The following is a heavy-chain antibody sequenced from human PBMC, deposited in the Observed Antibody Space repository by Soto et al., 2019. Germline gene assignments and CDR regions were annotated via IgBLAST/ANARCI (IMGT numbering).Heavy chain of an antibody. Sequence: QVQLVQSGAEVKKPGASVKVSCKASGYTFTSYATHWVRQAPGQRLEWMGWINAGNGNTKYSQKFPGRVTMTRDPSTSTAYLELSSLRSEYTAVYYCARVRCRSTSCYYWFDPWGQGTLVTVPS. D-gene: IGHD2-2*01. J-gene: IGHJ5*02. V-gene: IGHV1-3*01. CDR1: GYTFTSYA. CDR3: ARVRCRSTSCYYWFDP. CDR2: INAGNGNT.